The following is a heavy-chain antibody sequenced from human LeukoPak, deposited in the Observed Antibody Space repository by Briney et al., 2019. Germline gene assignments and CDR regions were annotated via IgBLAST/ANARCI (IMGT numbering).Heavy chain of an antibody. V-gene: IGHV4-4*02. CDR3: ARGIPGYFGTSGYYYEY. CDR2: IHHSGST. D-gene: IGHD3-22*01. CDR1: GDSISSNYW. J-gene: IGHJ4*02. Sequence: PSGTLSLTCAVSGDSISSNYWWTWVRQPPGKGLEWIGEIHHSGSTNYSPSLKSRVTVSVDNYRNEFSLSLSSVSAADTAVYYCARGIPGYFGTSGYYYEYWGQGTLVTVSS.